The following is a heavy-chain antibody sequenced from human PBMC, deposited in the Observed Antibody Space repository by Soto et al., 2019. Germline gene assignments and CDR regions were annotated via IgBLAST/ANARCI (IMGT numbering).Heavy chain of an antibody. CDR2: IKSRSDGGTT. Sequence: GGSLRLSCADSGITLSKAWINCVRQSPGKGLEWVGRIKSRSDGGTTAYAAPVKGRFTISRDDSKDTLWLQMNSLKTEDTAVYYCTTNFYSDHGMDVWGQGTTVTVSS. J-gene: IGHJ6*02. V-gene: IGHV3-15*01. CDR3: TTNFYSDHGMDV. D-gene: IGHD4-17*01. CDR1: GITLSKAW.